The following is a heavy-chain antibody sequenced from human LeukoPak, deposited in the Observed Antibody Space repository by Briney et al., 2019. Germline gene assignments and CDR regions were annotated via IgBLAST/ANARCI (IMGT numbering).Heavy chain of an antibody. CDR2: INPNSGGT. V-gene: IGHV1-2*02. CDR1: GYTFTGYY. CDR3: ARRAVYYYYGMDV. D-gene: IGHD6-25*01. J-gene: IGHJ6*02. Sequence: GASVKVSCKASGYTFTGYYMHWVRQAPGQGLEGMGWINPNSGGTNYARKFQGRVTMTRDTSISTAYMELSSLKSDDMAVYYCARRAVYYYYGMDVWGQGSTVTVSS.